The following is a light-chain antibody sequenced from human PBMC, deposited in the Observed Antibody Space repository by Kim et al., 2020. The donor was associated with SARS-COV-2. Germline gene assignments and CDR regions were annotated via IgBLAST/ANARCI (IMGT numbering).Light chain of an antibody. CDR2: AAS. V-gene: IGKV1-39*01. J-gene: IGKJ4*01. Sequence: DIQMTQSPSSLAASVGDRVTITCRASQSINAYLNWYQQKPGKAPKLLIYAASTLQSGVPSRFSGSGSGTDFTLTINSLPTEDFATYYCQQSHTAPLLTFGGGTTVDIK. CDR1: QSINAY. CDR3: QQSHTAPLLT.